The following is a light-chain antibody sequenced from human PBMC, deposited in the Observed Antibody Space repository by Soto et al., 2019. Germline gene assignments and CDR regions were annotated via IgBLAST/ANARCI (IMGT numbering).Light chain of an antibody. V-gene: IGKV3-15*01. Sequence: EIVMTQSPATLSVSPGERATLSCRASQSVNSNLAWYQQKRGQAPRLLIYEASSRATGIPARFSAGGSGTEFTLTISSLQSEDFAGYYCEQYNNWPLTFGGGTNVEIK. J-gene: IGKJ4*01. CDR1: QSVNSN. CDR2: EAS. CDR3: EQYNNWPLT.